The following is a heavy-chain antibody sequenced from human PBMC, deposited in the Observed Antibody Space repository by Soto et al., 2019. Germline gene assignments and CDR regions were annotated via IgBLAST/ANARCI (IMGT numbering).Heavy chain of an antibody. CDR2: IVVDSNTA. J-gene: IGHJ6*02. CDR3: VFGDCTTTSCSYYFYGLDV. CDR1: GSTFNNFA. D-gene: IGHD2-2*01. V-gene: IGHV1-69*01. Sequence: QVVLLQSGAEVKEPGSSVRVSCQVSGSTFNNFAFSWVRQAPGHGPEWMGGIVVDSNTAEYSQRFQDRVTITADESTSTAYLELTSLPSEDTAMYYCVFGDCTTTSCSYYFYGLDVWGQGSPVTVSS.